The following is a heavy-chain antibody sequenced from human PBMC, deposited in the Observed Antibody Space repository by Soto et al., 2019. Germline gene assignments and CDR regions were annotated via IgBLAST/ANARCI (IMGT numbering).Heavy chain of an antibody. CDR1: GYTFTGYY. D-gene: IGHD3-16*02. J-gene: IGHJ4*02. CDR3: ARAMAHLGELSLYYFDY. CDR2: INPNSGGT. V-gene: IGHV1-2*04. Sequence: ASVKVSCKASGYTFTGYYMHWVRQAPGQGLEWMGWINPNSGGTNYAQKFQGWVTMTRDTSISTAYMELSRLRSDDTAVYYCARAMAHLGELSLYYFDYWGQGTLVTVSS.